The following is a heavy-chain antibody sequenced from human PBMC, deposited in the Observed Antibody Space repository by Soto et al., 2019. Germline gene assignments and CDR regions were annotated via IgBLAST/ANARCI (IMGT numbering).Heavy chain of an antibody. V-gene: IGHV1-8*02. CDR2: MNPNSGNT. Sequence: GASVKVSCKASGYTFTSYGISWVRQATGQGLEWMGWMNPNSGNTGYAQKFQGRVTMTSNTSISTAYMELSRLRSEDTAVYYCARGDDFWSGHDAFGIWGQGTMVTVSS. D-gene: IGHD3-3*01. CDR1: GYTFTSYG. J-gene: IGHJ3*02. CDR3: ARGDDFWSGHDAFGI.